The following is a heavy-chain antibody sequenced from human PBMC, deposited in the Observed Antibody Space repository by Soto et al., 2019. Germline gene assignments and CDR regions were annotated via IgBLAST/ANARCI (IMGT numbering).Heavy chain of an antibody. CDR2: IIPIFGTA. J-gene: IGHJ4*02. CDR1: GGTFSSYA. Sequence: SVKVSCKASGGTFSSYAISWVRQAPGQGLEWMGGIIPIFGTANYAQKFQGRVAITADESTSTAYMELSSLGSEDTAVFYCAGGHYDFWSGYYIGYFDYWGQGTLVTVSS. V-gene: IGHV1-69*13. D-gene: IGHD3-3*01. CDR3: AGGHYDFWSGYYIGYFDY.